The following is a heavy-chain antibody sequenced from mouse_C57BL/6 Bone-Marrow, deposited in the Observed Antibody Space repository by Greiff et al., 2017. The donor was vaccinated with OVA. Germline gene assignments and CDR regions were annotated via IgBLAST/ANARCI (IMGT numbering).Heavy chain of an antibody. J-gene: IGHJ1*03. CDR2: IYPGDGDT. D-gene: IGHD1-1*01. V-gene: IGHV1-82*01. CDR1: GYAFSSSW. Sequence: QVQLQQSGPELVKPGASVKISCKASGYAFSSSWMNWVKQRPGKGLEWIGRIYPGDGDTNYNGKFKGKATLTADKCSSTAYMQLSSLTSEDSAVYFCARLRGDYYGSSYDHWYFDVWGTGTTVTVSS. CDR3: ARLRGDYYGSSYDHWYFDV.